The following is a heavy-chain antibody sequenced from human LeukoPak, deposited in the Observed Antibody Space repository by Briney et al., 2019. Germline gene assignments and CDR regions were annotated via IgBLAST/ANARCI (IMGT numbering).Heavy chain of an antibody. Sequence: KTSETLSLTCAVYGGSFSGYYWSWIRQAPGKGLEWIGEINHSGSTNYNPSLKSRVTISVDTSKNQFSLKLSSVTAADTAVYYCARYSNTVTTAINYYYYYGMDVWGQGTTVTVSS. J-gene: IGHJ6*02. CDR2: INHSGST. V-gene: IGHV4-34*01. CDR3: ARYSNTVTTAINYYYYYGMDV. CDR1: GGSFSGYY. D-gene: IGHD4-11*01.